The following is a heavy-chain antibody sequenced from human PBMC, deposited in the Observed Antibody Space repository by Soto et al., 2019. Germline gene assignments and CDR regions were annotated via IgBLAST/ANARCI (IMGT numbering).Heavy chain of an antibody. D-gene: IGHD3-22*01. CDR3: ARDSTYYDSRGNFDY. Sequence: ASETLSLTCTVSGGSISSGGYYWSWIRQHPGKGLEWIGYIYYSGSTYYNPSLKSRVTISVDTSKNQFSLKLSSVTAADTAVYYCARDSTYYDSRGNFDYWGQGTLVTVSS. V-gene: IGHV4-31*03. J-gene: IGHJ4*02. CDR2: IYYSGST. CDR1: GGSISSGGYY.